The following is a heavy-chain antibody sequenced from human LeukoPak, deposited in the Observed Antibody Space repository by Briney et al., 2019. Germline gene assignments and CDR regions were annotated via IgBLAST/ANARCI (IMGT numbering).Heavy chain of an antibody. Sequence: GGSLRLSCAASGFTFSSYGMHWVRQAPGKGLEWVAVISYDGSNKYYADSVKGRFTISRDNAKSSLYLRMNSLRAEDTAVYYCAREICGSDCYSTFDYWGQGALVTVSS. V-gene: IGHV3-30*03. CDR3: AREICGSDCYSTFDY. CDR1: GFTFSSYG. CDR2: ISYDGSNK. J-gene: IGHJ4*02. D-gene: IGHD2-21*02.